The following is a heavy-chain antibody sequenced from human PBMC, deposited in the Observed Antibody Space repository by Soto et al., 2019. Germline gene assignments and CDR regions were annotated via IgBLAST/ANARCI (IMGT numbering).Heavy chain of an antibody. CDR2: INPNSGGT. V-gene: IGHV1-2*04. J-gene: IGHJ3*02. Sequence: ASVKVPCKASGYTFTGYYMHWVRQAPGQGLEWMGWINPNSGGTDYAQKFQGWVTMTRDTSISTAYMELSRLRSDDTAVYYCARSEEADAFDIWGQGTMVTVSS. CDR3: ARSEEADAFDI. CDR1: GYTFTGYY.